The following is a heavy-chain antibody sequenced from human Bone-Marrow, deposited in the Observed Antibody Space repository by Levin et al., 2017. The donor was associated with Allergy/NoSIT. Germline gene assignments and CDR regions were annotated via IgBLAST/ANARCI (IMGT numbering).Heavy chain of an antibody. CDR3: AKGRDDSGGYHFSFDY. D-gene: IGHD3-22*01. CDR1: GFTFNRHR. J-gene: IGHJ4*01. CDR2: DDGSGTFT. Sequence: GGSLRLSCAASGFTFNRHRMSWVRQAPGTGLEWVSGDDGSGTFTKYADSVKGRLTISRDNSKNTLFLQMNSLRVEDTAVYYCAKGRDDSGGYHFSFDYWGQGTLVTVSS. V-gene: IGHV3-23*01.